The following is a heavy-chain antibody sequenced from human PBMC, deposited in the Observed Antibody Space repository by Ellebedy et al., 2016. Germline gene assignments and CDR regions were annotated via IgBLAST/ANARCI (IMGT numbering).Heavy chain of an antibody. D-gene: IGHD1-26*01. CDR3: ARDTVGATEEVFHY. CDR2: INLKSGGT. J-gene: IGHJ4*02. CDR1: GYTFSDYY. Sequence: ASVKVSXXTSGYTFSDYYMHWVRQAPGQGLEWMGWINLKSGGTNYAQKFQGRVTMTRDMSMNTAYIELSRLRFDDTAVYYCARDTVGATEEVFHYWGQGTLVTVSS. V-gene: IGHV1-2*02.